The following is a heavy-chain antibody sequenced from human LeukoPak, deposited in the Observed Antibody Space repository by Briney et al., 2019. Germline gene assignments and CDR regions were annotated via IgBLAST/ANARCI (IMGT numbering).Heavy chain of an antibody. V-gene: IGHV3-33*01. D-gene: IGHD2-2*01. CDR1: GFIFSNSG. J-gene: IGHJ5*02. Sequence: GGSLRLSCAASGFIFSNSGMHWVRQAPGKGLEWMTVIYTDGSTKYYADSVKGRFTISRDNSQNTLYLQMNSPKTEDTAVYYCTTDLEGTMPSWGQGTLVTVSS. CDR2: IYTDGSTK. CDR3: TTDLEGTMPS.